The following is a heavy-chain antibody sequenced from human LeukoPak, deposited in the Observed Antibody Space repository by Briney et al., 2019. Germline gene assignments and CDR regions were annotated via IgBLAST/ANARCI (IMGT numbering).Heavy chain of an antibody. CDR1: GFTFSSYS. CDR3: ARDRGWGYSSGWTII. CDR2: ISSSSSYI. D-gene: IGHD6-19*01. J-gene: IGHJ3*02. Sequence: GGSLRLSCAASGFTFSSYSMNWVRQAPGKGLEWVSSISSSSSYIYYADSVKGRFTISRDNAKNSLYLQMNSLRAEDTAVYYCARDRGWGYSSGWTIIWGQGTMVTVSS. V-gene: IGHV3-21*01.